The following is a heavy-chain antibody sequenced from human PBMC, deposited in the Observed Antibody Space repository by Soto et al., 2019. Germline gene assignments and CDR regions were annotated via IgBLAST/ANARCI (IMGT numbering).Heavy chain of an antibody. J-gene: IGHJ3*02. Sequence: GGSLRLSCAASGFTFSGYGMHWVRQAPGKGLEWVAVISYDGSNKYYADSVKGRLTISRDNSQNTLYLQMNSLRAEDMAVYYCARGTDDSSRAFDIWGQGTMVTVSS. D-gene: IGHD3-22*01. CDR3: ARGTDDSSRAFDI. CDR2: ISYDGSNK. V-gene: IGHV3-30*03. CDR1: GFTFSGYG.